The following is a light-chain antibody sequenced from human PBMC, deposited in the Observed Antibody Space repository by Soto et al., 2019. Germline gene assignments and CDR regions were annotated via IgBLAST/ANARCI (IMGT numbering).Light chain of an antibody. V-gene: IGKV3-20*01. J-gene: IGKJ5*01. CDR1: QSVSSN. Sequence: EIVLMQHPPTLPLSPWERTAILSWASQSVSSNLAWYQQKPGQAPGLLIYDTSSRASGIPDRFSGSGSGTDFTLTISRLETEDGAVFYCQQYGTSEIIFGQGTRLEIK. CDR3: QQYGTSEII. CDR2: DTS.